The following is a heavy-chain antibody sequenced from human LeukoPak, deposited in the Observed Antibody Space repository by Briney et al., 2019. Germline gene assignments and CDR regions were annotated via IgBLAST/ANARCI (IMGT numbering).Heavy chain of an antibody. D-gene: IGHD6-19*01. CDR2: INPNSGGT. Sequence: SVTVSCKASGYTFTGYYMHWVRQAPGQGLEWMGWINPNSGGTNYAQRFQGRVTMTRDTSISTAYMELSRLRSDDTAVYYCARDAVYSSGSNWFDPWGQGTLVTVFS. CDR1: GYTFTGYY. J-gene: IGHJ5*02. CDR3: ARDAVYSSGSNWFDP. V-gene: IGHV1-2*02.